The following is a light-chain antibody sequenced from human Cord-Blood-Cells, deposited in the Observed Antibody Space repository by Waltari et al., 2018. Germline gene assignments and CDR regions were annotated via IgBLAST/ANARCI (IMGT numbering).Light chain of an antibody. V-gene: IGLV2-23*01. CDR3: CSYAGSSTVV. Sequence: QSALTQPASVSGSPGQSITISCTGTSSDVGGYNLVSWYQQHPGKAPKLMIYEGSKRRSGVSNRFSGSKSGNTASLTLSGLKAEDVADYYCCSYAGSSTVVFGGGAMQTVL. CDR1: SSDVGGYNL. CDR2: EGS. J-gene: IGLJ2*01.